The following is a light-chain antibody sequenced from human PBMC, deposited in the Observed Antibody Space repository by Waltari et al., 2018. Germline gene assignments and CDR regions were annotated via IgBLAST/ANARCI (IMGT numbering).Light chain of an antibody. CDR3: PAWDDSLSHWV. CDR1: SSNIGSNY. J-gene: IGLJ3*02. CDR2: RNN. V-gene: IGLV1-47*01. Sequence: QSVLTQPPSASGTPGQRVTISCSGSSSNIGSNYVYWYQQLPGTAPKLLIYRNNPRPSGVPDRFAGSKSGTSASLAISGLRSEDEADYYCPAWDDSLSHWVFGGGTKLTVL.